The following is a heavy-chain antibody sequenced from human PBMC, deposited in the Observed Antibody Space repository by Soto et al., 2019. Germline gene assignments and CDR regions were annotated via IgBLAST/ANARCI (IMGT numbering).Heavy chain of an antibody. CDR3: ARGRIQLWYPFDY. D-gene: IGHD5-18*01. CDR1: GGSISSYY. J-gene: IGHJ4*02. CDR2: IYYSGST. V-gene: IGHV4-59*01. Sequence: QVQLQESGPGLVKPSETLSLTCTVSGGSISSYYWSWIRQPPGKGLERIGYIYYSGSTNYNPSLKSRVNRSVDTSNNQFSLKLSSVTSAYTAVYYCARGRIQLWYPFDYWGQGTLVTVSS.